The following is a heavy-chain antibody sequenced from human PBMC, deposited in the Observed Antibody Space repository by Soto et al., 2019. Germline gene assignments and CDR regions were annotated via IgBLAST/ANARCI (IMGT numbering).Heavy chain of an antibody. V-gene: IGHV5-51*01. J-gene: IGHJ6*02. D-gene: IGHD6-19*01. CDR3: ARLDIAVAGTLPRVYGMDV. CDR1: GYSFTSYW. Sequence: EVQLVQSGAEVKKPGESLQISCKGSGYSFTSYWIGWVRQMPGKGLEWMGIIYPGDSDTRYSPSFQGQVTISADKSISTAYLQWSSLKASDTAMYYCARLDIAVAGTLPRVYGMDVWGQGTTVTVSS. CDR2: IYPGDSDT.